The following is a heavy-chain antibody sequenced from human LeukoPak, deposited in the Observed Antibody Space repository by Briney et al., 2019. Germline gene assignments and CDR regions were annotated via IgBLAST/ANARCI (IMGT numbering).Heavy chain of an antibody. CDR2: IYTSGST. CDR3: ARRTDDYGDTDDAFDI. D-gene: IGHD4-17*01. CDR1: GGSISSSSYY. J-gene: IGHJ3*02. V-gene: IGHV4-61*02. Sequence: SETLSLTCTVSGGSISSSSYYWSWIRQPAGKGLEWIGRIYTSGSTNYNPSLKSRVTMSVDTSKNQFSLKLSSVTAADTAVYYCARRTDDYGDTDDAFDIWGQGTMVTVSS.